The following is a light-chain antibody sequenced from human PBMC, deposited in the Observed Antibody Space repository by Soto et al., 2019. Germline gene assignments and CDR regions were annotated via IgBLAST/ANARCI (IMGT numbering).Light chain of an antibody. Sequence: QAVVTQPPSASETPGQRVTISCSGSNSNIGSNTVDWYQQLPGTAPKLLIYDNYQRPSGVPDRFSGSKSGTSASLAISGLQSEDEADYYCAAWDDSLNTWVFGGGTKLTVL. CDR1: NSNIGSNT. CDR2: DNY. J-gene: IGLJ3*02. V-gene: IGLV1-44*01. CDR3: AAWDDSLNTWV.